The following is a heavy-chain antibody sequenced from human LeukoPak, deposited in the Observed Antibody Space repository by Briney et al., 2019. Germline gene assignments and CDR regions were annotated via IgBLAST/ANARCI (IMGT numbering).Heavy chain of an antibody. D-gene: IGHD3-22*01. CDR2: FDPEDGET. J-gene: IGHJ3*02. V-gene: IGHV1-24*01. CDR1: GYTLTELS. Sequence: ASVKVSCKVSGYTLTELSMHWVRQAPGKGLEWMGGFDPEDGETIYAQKFQGRVTMTEGTSTDTAYMELSSLRSEDTAVYYCATVSQDYYDSSGYQDYAFDIWGQGTMVTVSS. CDR3: ATVSQDYYDSSGYQDYAFDI.